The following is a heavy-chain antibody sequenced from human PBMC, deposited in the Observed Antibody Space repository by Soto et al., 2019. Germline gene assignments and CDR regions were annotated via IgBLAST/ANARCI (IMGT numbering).Heavy chain of an antibody. V-gene: IGHV2-26*01. J-gene: IGHJ2*01. CDR1: GFSLSSARMG. CDR2: IFSNDEK. CDR3: ARRTQRAWGYWYFDL. Sequence: QVTLKESGPVLVNPTETLTLTCTVSGFSLSSARMGVSWIRQPPGKALERLAHIFSNDEKSYSTSLKSRLTISKDTSKSQVVLTMTNMDPVDTATDYCARRTQRAWGYWYFDLWGRGTLVTVSS. D-gene: IGHD7-27*01.